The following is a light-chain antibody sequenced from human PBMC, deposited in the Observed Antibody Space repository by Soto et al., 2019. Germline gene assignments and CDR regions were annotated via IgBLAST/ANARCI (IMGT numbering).Light chain of an antibody. Sequence: DIQLTQSPSFLSASVEDRVTFFCRASQAIPSLLAWYPQKPGNPPKLLIYDSSPLQTGVPSRFTGIGSGRKFTPTISGLQFGDFSTYFCQQLNHYPYTFGQGTKLEI. CDR2: DSS. CDR1: QAIPSL. V-gene: IGKV1-9*01. J-gene: IGKJ2*01. CDR3: QQLNHYPYT.